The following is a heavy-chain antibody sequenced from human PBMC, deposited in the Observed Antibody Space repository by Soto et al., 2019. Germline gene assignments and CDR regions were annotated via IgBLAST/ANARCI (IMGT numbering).Heavy chain of an antibody. D-gene: IGHD5-18*01. CDR1: GYKFTSKW. V-gene: IGHV5-51*01. CDR2: IYPGDSDT. Sequence: PGESLKISCKGSGYKFTSKWIAWLRQMPGKGLEWMGIIYPGDSDTRYNPSFQGQVTISADKSISTAYLQWNSLKASDTAMYYCARHDTAMVHKFDYWGQGTLVTVSS. CDR3: ARHDTAMVHKFDY. J-gene: IGHJ4*02.